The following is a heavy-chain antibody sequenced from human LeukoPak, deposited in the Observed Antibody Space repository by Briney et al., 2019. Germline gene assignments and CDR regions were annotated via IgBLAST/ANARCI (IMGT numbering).Heavy chain of an antibody. CDR1: GYSISSGYY. J-gene: IGHJ4*02. CDR3: ARGATTAFHFDY. D-gene: IGHD1-26*01. CDR2: IYRSGST. Sequence: TSETLSLTCAVSGYSISSGYYWGWIRQPPGKGLEWIGTIYRSGSTYYNNPSLKSRATISVDTSKNQFSLKLSSVTAADTAVYYCARGATTAFHFDYWGQGTLVTVSS. V-gene: IGHV4-38-2*01.